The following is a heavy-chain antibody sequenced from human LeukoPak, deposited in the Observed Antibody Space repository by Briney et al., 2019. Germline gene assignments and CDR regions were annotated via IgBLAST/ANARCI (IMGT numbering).Heavy chain of an antibody. CDR2: ISSSSSYI. CDR3: ARDLSYYDSSGYYDY. D-gene: IGHD3-22*01. J-gene: IGHJ4*02. V-gene: IGHV3-21*01. Sequence: GGSLRLFCAASGFTFSSYSVNWVRQAPGKGLEWVSSISSSSSYIYYADSVKGRFTISRDNAKNSLYLQMNSLRAEDTAVYYCARDLSYYDSSGYYDYWGQGTLVTVSS. CDR1: GFTFSSYS.